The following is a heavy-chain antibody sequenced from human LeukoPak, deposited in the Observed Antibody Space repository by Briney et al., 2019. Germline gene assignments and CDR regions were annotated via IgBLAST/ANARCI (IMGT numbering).Heavy chain of an antibody. J-gene: IGHJ5*02. CDR1: GFTFSSYS. D-gene: IGHD3-10*01. Sequence: GGSLRLSCAASGFTFSSYSMNWVRQAPGKGLEWVSYISSSSSTIYYADSVKGRFTISRDNAKNSLYLQMNSLRAEDTAEYYCASLYGSGPNWFDPWGQGTLVTVSS. CDR2: ISSSSSTI. CDR3: ASLYGSGPNWFDP. V-gene: IGHV3-48*01.